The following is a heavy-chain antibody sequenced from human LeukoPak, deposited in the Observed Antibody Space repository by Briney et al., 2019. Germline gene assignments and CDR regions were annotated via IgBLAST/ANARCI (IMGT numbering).Heavy chain of an antibody. J-gene: IGHJ3*02. V-gene: IGHV4-39*01. Sequence: PSETLSLTCTVSGGSISSSSYYWGWIRQPPGKGMEWIGSIYYSGSTYYNPSLKSRVTISVDTSKNQFSLKLSSVTAADTAVYYCARLRPRARWLVIFDAFDIWGQGTMVTVSS. CDR1: GGSISSSSYY. CDR2: IYYSGST. D-gene: IGHD6-19*01. CDR3: ARLRPRARWLVIFDAFDI.